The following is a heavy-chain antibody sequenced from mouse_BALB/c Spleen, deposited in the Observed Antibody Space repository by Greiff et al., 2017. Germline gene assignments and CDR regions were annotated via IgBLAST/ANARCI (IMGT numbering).Heavy chain of an antibody. D-gene: IGHD1-1*01. Sequence: EVKLMESGGGLVKPGGSLKLSCAASGFTFSSYAMSWVRQTPEKRLEWVASISSGGSTYYPDSVKGRFTISRDNARNILYLQMSSLRSEDTAMYYCARDHYGSSYYFDYWGQGTTLTVSS. J-gene: IGHJ2*01. V-gene: IGHV5-6-5*01. CDR3: ARDHYGSSYYFDY. CDR1: GFTFSSYA. CDR2: ISSGGST.